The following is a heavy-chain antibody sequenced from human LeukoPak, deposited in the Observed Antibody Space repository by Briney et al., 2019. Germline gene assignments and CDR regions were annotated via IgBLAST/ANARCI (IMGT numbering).Heavy chain of an antibody. CDR2: INHSGST. J-gene: IGHJ5*02. CDR1: GGSFSGYY. D-gene: IGHD3-10*01. CDR3: ARAGGYGSGSYYNSHNWFDP. Sequence: SETLSLTCAVYGGSFSGYYWSWIRQPPGKGLEWIGEINHSGSTNYNPSLKSRVTISVDTFKNQFSLKLSSVTAADTAVYYCARAGGYGSGSYYNSHNWFDPWGQGTLVTVSS. V-gene: IGHV4-34*01.